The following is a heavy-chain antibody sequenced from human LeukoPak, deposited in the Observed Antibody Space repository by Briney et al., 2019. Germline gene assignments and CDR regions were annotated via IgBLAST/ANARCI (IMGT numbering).Heavy chain of an antibody. CDR2: ISAYNGNT. D-gene: IGHD6-19*01. V-gene: IGHV1-18*01. Sequence: ASVKVSCKASRYTFTIYDISWVRQAPGQGLEWMGWISAYNGNTNYGQKLQGRLTMTTDTSTSTAYMELRSLRSDDTAVYYCPRYRRGSGWYLFDPWGQGTLVTVSS. J-gene: IGHJ5*02. CDR3: PRYRRGSGWYLFDP. CDR1: RYTFTIYD.